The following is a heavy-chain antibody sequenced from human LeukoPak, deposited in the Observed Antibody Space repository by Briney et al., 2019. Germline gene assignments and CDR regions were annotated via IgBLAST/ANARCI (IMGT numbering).Heavy chain of an antibody. CDR1: GGSISSYY. V-gene: IGHV4-59*01. Sequence: SETLSLTCTVSGGSISSYYWSWIRQPPGKGLEWIGYIYYSGSTNYNPSLKSRVTISVDTSKNQFSLKLSSVTAADTAVYYCARSWSGYYPFDYWGQGTLVTVSS. CDR2: IYYSGST. CDR3: ARSWSGYYPFDY. D-gene: IGHD3-3*01. J-gene: IGHJ4*02.